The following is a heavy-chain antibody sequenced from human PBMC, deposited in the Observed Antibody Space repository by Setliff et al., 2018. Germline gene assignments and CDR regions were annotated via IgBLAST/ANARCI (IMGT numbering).Heavy chain of an antibody. CDR3: ARVGKAWSYYMDV. CDR1: GFAFSGDD. D-gene: IGHD3-3*01. V-gene: IGHV3-48*03. Sequence: PGRSLRLSCAGAGFAFSGDDMHWVRQAPGKGLAWVSYINNRGDTIYYADSVRGRFTISRDNAKNSLYLQMNSLRAEDTAVYYCARVGKAWSYYMDVWGKGTTVTVSS. J-gene: IGHJ6*03. CDR2: INNRGDTI.